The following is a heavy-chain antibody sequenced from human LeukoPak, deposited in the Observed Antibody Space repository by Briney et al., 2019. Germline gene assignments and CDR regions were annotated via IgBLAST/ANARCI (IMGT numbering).Heavy chain of an antibody. CDR1: GYSFINHW. Sequence: GESLKISCKGSGYSFINHWIGWVRQMPGKGLEWMGIIYPDDSYTTYSPSLKGQVTISADRSINTAYLQWSSLKASDSAMYYCARFGPFGGETSHPIDYWGQGTLVTVSS. J-gene: IGHJ4*02. V-gene: IGHV5-51*01. CDR2: IYPDDSYT. D-gene: IGHD3-16*01. CDR3: ARFGPFGGETSHPIDY.